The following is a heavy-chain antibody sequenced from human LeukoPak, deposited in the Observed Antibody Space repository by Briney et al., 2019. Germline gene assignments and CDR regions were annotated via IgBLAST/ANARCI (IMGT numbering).Heavy chain of an antibody. J-gene: IGHJ2*01. D-gene: IGHD2/OR15-2a*01. CDR3: ARNVSGQYFDI. Sequence: GGSLRLSCAASGFTFSSYTMNWVRQAPGKGLECISAISGSGDSTHYADSVKGRFTISRDNSKNTLYLQMNSLRAEDTAVYYCARNVSGQYFDIWGRGTLVTVSS. V-gene: IGHV3-23*01. CDR1: GFTFSSYT. CDR2: ISGSGDST.